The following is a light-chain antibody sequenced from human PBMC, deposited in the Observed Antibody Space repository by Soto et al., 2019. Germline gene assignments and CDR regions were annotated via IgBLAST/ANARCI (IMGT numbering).Light chain of an antibody. CDR2: DAS. V-gene: IGKV1-33*01. CDR1: QDISTS. J-gene: IGKJ2*01. Sequence: IQLTQSPSSLSASIGDSVTITCQASQDISTSLNWYHRRPGKAPKLLITDASTLQTGVPPRFRGSGAGTDFSFTISRLQPEDFGEYYCQQYENVPTFGQGTKVKIK. CDR3: QQYENVPT.